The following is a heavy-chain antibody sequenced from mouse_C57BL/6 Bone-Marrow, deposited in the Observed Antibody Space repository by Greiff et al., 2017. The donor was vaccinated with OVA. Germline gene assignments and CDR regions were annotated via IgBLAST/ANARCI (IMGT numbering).Heavy chain of an antibody. CDR2: INYDGSST. CDR3: ARDHHYYGSHWYFDV. Sequence: EVQLVESEGGLVQPGSSMKLSCTASGFTFSDYYMAWVRQVPEKGLEWVANINYDGSSTYYLDSLKSRFIISRDNAKNILYLQMSSLKSEDTATYYCARDHHYYGSHWYFDVWGTGTTVTVSS. CDR1: GFTFSDYY. J-gene: IGHJ1*03. V-gene: IGHV5-16*01. D-gene: IGHD1-1*01.